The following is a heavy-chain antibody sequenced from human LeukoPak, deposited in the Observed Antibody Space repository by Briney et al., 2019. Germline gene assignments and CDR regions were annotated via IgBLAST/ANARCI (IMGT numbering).Heavy chain of an antibody. D-gene: IGHD5-24*01. Sequence: GGSLRLSCAASGFTFSSYGMHWVRQAPGKGLEWVAVIWYDGSNKYYADSVKGRFTISRDNSKNTLYLQMNSLRAEDTAVYYCAREGDGYSEGWFDPWGQGTLVTVSS. CDR2: IWYDGSNK. V-gene: IGHV3-33*01. CDR1: GFTFSSYG. J-gene: IGHJ5*02. CDR3: AREGDGYSEGWFDP.